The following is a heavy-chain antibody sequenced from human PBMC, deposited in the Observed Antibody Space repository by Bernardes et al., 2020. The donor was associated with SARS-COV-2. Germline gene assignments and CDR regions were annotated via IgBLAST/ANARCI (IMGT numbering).Heavy chain of an antibody. V-gene: IGHV4-39*01. J-gene: IGHJ4*02. CDR1: GGSITRNSYY. CDR3: ARTVLYSSFDY. CDR2: IYATGSS. D-gene: IGHD5-18*01. Sequence: SEPLSLTCTVSGGSITRNSYYWGWLLQSPGKGLEWIGSIYATGSSNFNPSLKSRVTMSVDTSKNQVSLKLTSVTAADTAVYYCARTVLYSSFDYWGQGTLVTVSS.